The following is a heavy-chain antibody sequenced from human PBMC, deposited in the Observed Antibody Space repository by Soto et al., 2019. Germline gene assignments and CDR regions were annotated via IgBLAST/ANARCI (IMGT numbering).Heavy chain of an antibody. V-gene: IGHV4-59*01. J-gene: IGHJ6*02. D-gene: IGHD5-18*01. CDR2: IYYSGST. CDR3: ARERPRTAMVPGGGMDV. Sequence: QVQLQESGPGLVKPSETLSLTCTVSGGSISSYYWSWIRQPPGKGLEWIGYIYYSGSTNYNPSLKSRVTISVDTSKNQFSLKLSSVTAADTAVYYCARERPRTAMVPGGGMDVWGQGTTVTVSS. CDR1: GGSISSYY.